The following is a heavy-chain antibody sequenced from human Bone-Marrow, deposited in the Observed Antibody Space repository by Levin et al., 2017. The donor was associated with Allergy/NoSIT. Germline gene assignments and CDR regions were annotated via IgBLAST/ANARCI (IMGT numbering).Heavy chain of an antibody. J-gene: IGHJ4*02. CDR2: IYHSGNT. CDR3: ARGAPWKMGYYFDY. CDR1: GGSIISGGYS. Sequence: TSETLSLTCAVSGGSIISGGYSWSWIRQPPGKGLEWIGHIYHSGNTFYNPSLSSRVSLSVDTSNNQFSLRLSSVAAADTAVYFCARGAPWKMGYYFDYWGQGSLVTVSS. V-gene: IGHV4-30-2*01. D-gene: IGHD5-24*01.